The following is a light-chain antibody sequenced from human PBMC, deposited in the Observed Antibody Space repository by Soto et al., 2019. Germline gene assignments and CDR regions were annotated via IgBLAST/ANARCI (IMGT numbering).Light chain of an antibody. CDR2: EVS. Sequence: SALTQPASVSGAPGKSIATSCTGTRRDVGSYNFVSWYQHPPRKGPKLMIYEVSKWPLGVSNRFSGSKSGNTASLTISGLQAEDEADYYCCSYAGSSSFYVFGTGTKLTVL. CDR1: RRDVGSYNF. CDR3: CSYAGSSSFYV. J-gene: IGLJ1*01. V-gene: IGLV2-23*02.